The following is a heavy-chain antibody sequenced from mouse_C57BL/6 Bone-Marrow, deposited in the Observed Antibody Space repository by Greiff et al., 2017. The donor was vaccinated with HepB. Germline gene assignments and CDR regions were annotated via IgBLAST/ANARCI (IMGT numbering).Heavy chain of an antibody. D-gene: IGHD1-1*01. Sequence: EVQGVESGGDLVKPGGSLKLSCAASGFTFSRYGMSWVRQTPDKRLEWVATISSGGSYTYYPDSVKGRFTISRDNAKNTLYLQMSSRKSEDTAMYYCARQHYYGSSYVWFAYWGQGTLVTVSA. CDR2: ISSGGSYT. CDR3: ARQHYYGSSYVWFAY. CDR1: GFTFSRYG. V-gene: IGHV5-6*01. J-gene: IGHJ3*01.